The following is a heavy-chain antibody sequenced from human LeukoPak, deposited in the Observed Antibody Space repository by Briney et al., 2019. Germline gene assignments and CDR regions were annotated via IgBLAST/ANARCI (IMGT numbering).Heavy chain of an antibody. CDR3: VKDRCDRATCPEV. CDR1: GFTFSSYA. J-gene: IGHJ4*02. D-gene: IGHD2-21*01. CDR2: ISGSGVST. Sequence: GGSLRLSCAASGFTFSSYAMSWVRQAPGEGLEWVSCISGSGVSTYYTDSVKGRFTISRDNSKNTLHLQMRSLRAEDTALYYCVKDRCDRATCPEVWGQGTLVTVSS. V-gene: IGHV3-23*01.